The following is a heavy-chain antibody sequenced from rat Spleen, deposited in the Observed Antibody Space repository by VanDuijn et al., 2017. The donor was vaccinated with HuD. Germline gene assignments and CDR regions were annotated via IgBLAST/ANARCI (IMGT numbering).Heavy chain of an antibody. CDR2: VSSGGGGT. Sequence: EVQLVESDGDLVQPGRSLKLSCVASGFTFSDYYMAWVRQAPKKGLEWVASVSSGGGGTYYPDSVKGRFTISRDKAKSTLYLQMDSLRSEDTATYSCARVIYYYVNGGWYFDFWGPGTMVAVSS. CDR3: ARVIYYYVNGGWYFDF. D-gene: IGHD1-12*01. J-gene: IGHJ1*01. CDR1: GFTFSDYY. V-gene: IGHV5-20*01.